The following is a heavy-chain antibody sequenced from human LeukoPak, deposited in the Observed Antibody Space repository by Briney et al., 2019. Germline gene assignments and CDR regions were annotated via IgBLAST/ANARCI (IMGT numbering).Heavy chain of an antibody. J-gene: IGHJ3*02. V-gene: IGHV4-4*07. CDR2: IYTSGST. Sequence: PSETLSLTCTASGGSISSYYWGWIRQPAGKGLEWIGRIYTSGSTNYNPSLKSRVTMSVDTSKNQFSLKLSSVTAADTAVYYCARGRTITFGGVSVSYAFDIWGQGTMVTVSS. CDR1: GGSISSYY. CDR3: ARGRTITFGGVSVSYAFDI. D-gene: IGHD3-16*02.